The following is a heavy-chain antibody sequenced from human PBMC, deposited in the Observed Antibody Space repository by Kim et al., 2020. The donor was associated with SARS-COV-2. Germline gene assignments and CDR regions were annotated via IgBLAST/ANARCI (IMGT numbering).Heavy chain of an antibody. D-gene: IGHD2-21*02. V-gene: IGHV4-39*01. CDR2: INYSGIT. CDR1: GGSISSSSYY. Sequence: SETLSLTCIVSGGSISSSSYYWGWISQTPGNGLEWIGSINYSGITYYNPSLKRRVTLSVDTSNNQFSLKLNSVAAADTAVYYCARQDDGDPDYWGQGTLVTVSS. CDR3: ARQDDGDPDY. J-gene: IGHJ4*02.